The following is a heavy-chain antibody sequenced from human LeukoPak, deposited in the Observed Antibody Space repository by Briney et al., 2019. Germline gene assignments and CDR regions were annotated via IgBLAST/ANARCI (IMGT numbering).Heavy chain of an antibody. CDR1: GFTFSSSA. CDR2: IYSGGST. D-gene: IGHD6-13*01. CDR3: AREPAGYSSSWFPHSSGWYYDY. V-gene: IGHV3-53*01. J-gene: IGHJ4*02. Sequence: PGGSLRLSCAASGFTFSSSAMSWVRQAPGKGLEWVSVIYSGGSTYYADSVKGRFTISRDNSKNTLYLQMNSLRAEDTAVYYCAREPAGYSSSWFPHSSGWYYDYWGQGTLVTVSS.